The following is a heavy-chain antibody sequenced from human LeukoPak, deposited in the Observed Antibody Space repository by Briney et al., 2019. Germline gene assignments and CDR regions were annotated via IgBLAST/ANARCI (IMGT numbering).Heavy chain of an antibody. CDR2: IYTSGST. CDR1: GGSISSYY. V-gene: IGHV4-4*09. Sequence: SETLSLTCTVSGGSISSYYWSWIRQPPGKGLEWIGYIYTSGSTNYNPSLKSRVTTSVDTSKNQFSLKLSSVTAADTAVYYCARGWSSSWLYFDYWGQGTLVTVSS. J-gene: IGHJ4*02. D-gene: IGHD6-13*01. CDR3: ARGWSSSWLYFDY.